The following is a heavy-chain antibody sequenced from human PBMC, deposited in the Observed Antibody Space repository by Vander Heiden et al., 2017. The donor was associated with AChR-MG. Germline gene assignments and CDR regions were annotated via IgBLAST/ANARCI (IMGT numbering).Heavy chain of an antibody. Sequence: QVQLVQSGAEVKKPGASVKVSCKASGYTFTSYYMHWVRQAPGQGLEWMGIINPSGGSTSYAQKFQGRVTMTRDTSTSTVYMELSSLRSEDTAVYYCARVDPVSDFWSGYPQRVMDVWGQGTTVTVSS. CDR2: INPSGGST. J-gene: IGHJ6*02. D-gene: IGHD3-3*01. CDR1: GYTFTSYY. V-gene: IGHV1-46*01. CDR3: ARVDPVSDFWSGYPQRVMDV.